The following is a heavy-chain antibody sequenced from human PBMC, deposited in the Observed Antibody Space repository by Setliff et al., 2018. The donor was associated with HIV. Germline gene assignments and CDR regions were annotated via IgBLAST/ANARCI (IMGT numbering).Heavy chain of an antibody. Sequence: SCKASGYTFTRHYLHWVRLAPGQGLEWMGWINPNSGTPIYYADSVKGRFTISRDNAENSLYLEMNNLRGEDTAVYYCARHWGNSFDIWGQGTLVTVSS. J-gene: IGHJ3*02. CDR3: ARHWGNSFDI. D-gene: IGHD7-27*01. CDR2: INPNSGTPI. V-gene: IGHV3-48*03. CDR1: GYTFTRHY.